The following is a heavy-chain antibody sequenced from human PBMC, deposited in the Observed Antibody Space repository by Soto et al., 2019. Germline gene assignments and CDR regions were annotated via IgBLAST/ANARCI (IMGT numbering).Heavy chain of an antibody. D-gene: IGHD2-21*01. CDR2: ISSSSSTI. CDR3: ARQFYCVGPTCPRAFDS. J-gene: IGHJ4*02. V-gene: IGHV3-48*01. Sequence: GGSLRPSCAAVEFTFSSYSMNRVRQNTGKRLEWVSYISSSSSTIYYADSVKGRFTISRDNAKNSLYLQMNSLRAEDTAVYFCARQFYCVGPTCPRAFDSLGQGTLVPGSS. CDR1: EFTFSSYS.